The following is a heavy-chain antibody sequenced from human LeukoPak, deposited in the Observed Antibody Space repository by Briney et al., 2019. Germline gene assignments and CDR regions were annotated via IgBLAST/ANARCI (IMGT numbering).Heavy chain of an antibody. J-gene: IGHJ4*02. CDR3: ATGSGYYYDR. D-gene: IGHD3-3*01. V-gene: IGHV3-30*02. CDR2: VHDDGDTK. Sequence: GGSLRLSCTTSGFTFSSYYMHWVRQAPGKGLEWVAVVHDDGDTKYYVDSVKGRFTISRDNFKNTLYLQMSTLRDEDTAIYYCATGSGYYYDRWGQGTLVTVSP. CDR1: GFTFSSYY.